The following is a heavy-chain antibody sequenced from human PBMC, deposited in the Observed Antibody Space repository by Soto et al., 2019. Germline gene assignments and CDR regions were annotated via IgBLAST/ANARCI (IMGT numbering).Heavy chain of an antibody. V-gene: IGHV4-59*01. D-gene: IGHD6-6*01. CDR3: AAHEYSSSSYYYGMDV. CDR2: IYYSGST. J-gene: IGHJ6*02. CDR1: GGSISSYY. Sequence: PSETLSLTCTVSGGSISSYYWSWIRQHPGKGLEWIGYIYYSGSTNYNPSLKSRVTISVDTSKNQFSLKLSSVTAADTAVYYCAAHEYSSSSYYYGMDVWGQGTTVTVSS.